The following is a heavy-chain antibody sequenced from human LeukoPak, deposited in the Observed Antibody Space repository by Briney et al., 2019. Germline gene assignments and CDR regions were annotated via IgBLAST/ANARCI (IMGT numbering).Heavy chain of an antibody. CDR3: ARRGSAAGTRREFDY. Sequence: GESLKISCKGSGYSFTSYWIGWVRQMPGKGLERMGIIYPGDSDTRYSPSFQGQVTISADKSISTAYLQWSSLKASDTAMYYCARRGSAAGTRREFDYWGQGTLVTVSS. D-gene: IGHD6-13*01. CDR1: GYSFTSYW. CDR2: IYPGDSDT. V-gene: IGHV5-51*01. J-gene: IGHJ4*02.